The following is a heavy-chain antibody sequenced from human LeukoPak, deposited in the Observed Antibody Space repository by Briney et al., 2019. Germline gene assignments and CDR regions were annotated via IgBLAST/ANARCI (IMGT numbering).Heavy chain of an antibody. CDR1: GYTFTSYY. V-gene: IGHV1-46*01. CDR2: INPSGGST. Sequence: GASVKVSCKASGYTFTSYYMHWVRQAPGQGLEWMGIINPSGGSTSYAQKFQGRVTMTRDTSTSTVYMELSSLRSEDTAMYYCARDMDTGYYDSSGYFDYWGQGTLVTVSS. CDR3: ARDMDTGYYDSSGYFDY. J-gene: IGHJ4*02. D-gene: IGHD3-22*01.